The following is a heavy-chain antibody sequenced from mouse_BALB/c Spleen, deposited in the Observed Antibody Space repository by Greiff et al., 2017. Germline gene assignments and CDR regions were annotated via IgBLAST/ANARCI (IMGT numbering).Heavy chain of an antibody. V-gene: IGHV5-17*02. CDR2: ISSGGSYT. CDR3: TRGEDAAMDY. Sequence: EVQVVESGGGLVQPGGSRKLSCAASGFTFSSFGMHWVRQAPEKGLEWVAYISSGGSYTYYPDSVKGRFTISRDNAKNTLYLQMSSLKSEDTAMYYCTRGEDAAMDYWGQGTSVTVSS. CDR1: GFTFSSFG. J-gene: IGHJ4*01.